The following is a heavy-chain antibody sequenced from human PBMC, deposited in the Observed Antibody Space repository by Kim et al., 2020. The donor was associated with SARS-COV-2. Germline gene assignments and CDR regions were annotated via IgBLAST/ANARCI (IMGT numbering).Heavy chain of an antibody. CDR2: INPNSGGT. Sequence: ASVKVSCKASGYTFTGYYMHWVRQAPGQGLEWMGWINPNSGGTNYAQKFQGRVTMTRDTSISTAYMELSRLRSDDTAVYYCAVGIVVVIGYYFDYWGQGTLVTVSS. D-gene: IGHD3-22*01. CDR3: AVGIVVVIGYYFDY. J-gene: IGHJ4*02. V-gene: IGHV1-2*02. CDR1: GYTFTGYY.